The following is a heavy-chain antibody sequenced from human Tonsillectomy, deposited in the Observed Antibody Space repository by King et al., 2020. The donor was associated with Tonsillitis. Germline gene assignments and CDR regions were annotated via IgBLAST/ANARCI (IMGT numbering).Heavy chain of an antibody. CDR2: IYYSGRT. J-gene: IGHJ5*02. CDR1: GGSISSSSYY. V-gene: IGHV4-39*01. Sequence: LQLQESGPGLVKPSETLSLTCSVSGGSISSSSYYWGWIRQPPGKGLEWIGNIYYSGRTYYNPSLKSRVTISIDTSRNQFSLKLSSVTAADTAVYYCARRIIPIIVVESVGDWFDPWGRGTLVTVSS. CDR3: ARRIIPIIVVESVGDWFDP. D-gene: IGHD3-22*01.